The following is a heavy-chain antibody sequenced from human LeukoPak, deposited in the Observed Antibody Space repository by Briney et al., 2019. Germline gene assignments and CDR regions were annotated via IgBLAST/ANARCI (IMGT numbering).Heavy chain of an antibody. CDR2: ISWDGGNT. CDR3: AKARVGVTPMYFDY. V-gene: IGHV3-43*01. Sequence: GGSLRLSCAASGFTFDDYTMHWVRQAPGKGLEWVSLISWDGGNTYYADSVKGRFTISRDNSKNSLYLQMNSLRTEDTALYYCAKARVGVTPMYFDYWGQGTLVTVSS. D-gene: IGHD4-23*01. CDR1: GFTFDDYT. J-gene: IGHJ4*02.